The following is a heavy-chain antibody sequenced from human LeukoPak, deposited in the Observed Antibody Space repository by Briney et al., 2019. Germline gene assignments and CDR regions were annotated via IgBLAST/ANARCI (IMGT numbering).Heavy chain of an antibody. Sequence: PGGSLRLSCAASGFTFSNAWMSWVRQAPGKGLEWVSAISGSGGSTYYADSVKGRFTISRDNSKNTLYLQMNSLRAEDTAVYYCAKDGRYDSSGYYYGGLGYYFDYWGQGTLVTVSS. CDR1: GFTFSNAW. CDR3: AKDGRYDSSGYYYGGLGYYFDY. J-gene: IGHJ4*02. D-gene: IGHD3-22*01. V-gene: IGHV3-23*01. CDR2: ISGSGGST.